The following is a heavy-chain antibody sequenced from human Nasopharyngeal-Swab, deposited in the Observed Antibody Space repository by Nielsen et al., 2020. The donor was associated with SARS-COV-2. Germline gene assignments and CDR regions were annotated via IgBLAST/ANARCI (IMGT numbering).Heavy chain of an antibody. D-gene: IGHD4-23*01. V-gene: IGHV3-74*01. CDR2: IDTDGSTI. CDR1: GFTFRNYW. Sequence: GESLKISCVASGFTFRNYWMHWVRQVPGNGLVWVSRIDTDGSTIDYADSGEGRFSISRDNARNTLYLQMHRLRAEDTAVYYCTRDIGGRGAYWGQGALVTVSS. CDR3: TRDIGGRGAY. J-gene: IGHJ4*02.